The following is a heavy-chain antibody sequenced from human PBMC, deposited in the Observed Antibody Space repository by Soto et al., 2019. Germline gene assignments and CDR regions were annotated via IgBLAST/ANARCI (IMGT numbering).Heavy chain of an antibody. V-gene: IGHV3-48*01. Sequence: EVQLVESGGGLVQPGGSLRLSCAASGFIFSNYNMNWVRQAPGKGLEWVSYISSSSSTIYYADSVKGRFTISRDNAKNSLYLQMNSLRAEDTAVYYWARRRAAGMFWIFDYWGQGTLVTVSS. D-gene: IGHD6-13*01. CDR3: ARRRAAGMFWIFDY. CDR1: GFIFSNYN. CDR2: ISSSSSTI. J-gene: IGHJ4*02.